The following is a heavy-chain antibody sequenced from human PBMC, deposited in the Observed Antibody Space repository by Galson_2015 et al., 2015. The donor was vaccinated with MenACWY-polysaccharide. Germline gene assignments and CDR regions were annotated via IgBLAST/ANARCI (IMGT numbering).Heavy chain of an antibody. CDR2: VVPLLGTT. J-gene: IGHJ6*02. CDR3: GRTYGDYFYGMDV. V-gene: IGHV1-69*10. D-gene: IGHD4-17*01. Sequence: SVKVSCKASGGTLNNYAVVWVRQAPGQGLEWVGGVVPLLGTTTYAQKLQDRVPITADLYTRTAYMELINLRSGDTAVYYCGRTYGDYFYGMDVWGQVTTVTVSS. CDR1: GGTLNNYA.